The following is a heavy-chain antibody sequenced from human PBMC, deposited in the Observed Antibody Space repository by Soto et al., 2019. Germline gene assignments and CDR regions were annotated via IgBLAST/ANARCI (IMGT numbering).Heavy chain of an antibody. J-gene: IGHJ6*02. CDR1: GYIFTTYW. CDR3: ATYQDPYYYGMDV. CDR2: IYPIDSDT. D-gene: IGHD2-2*01. V-gene: IGHV5-51*01. Sequence: GESLKISCEGSGYIFTTYWICWLRQMPGKGLEWMGIIYPIDSDTKYSPSFQGQVTISVDKSISTAYLQWSSLKASDSAMYYCATYQDPYYYGMDVWGQGTTVTVSS.